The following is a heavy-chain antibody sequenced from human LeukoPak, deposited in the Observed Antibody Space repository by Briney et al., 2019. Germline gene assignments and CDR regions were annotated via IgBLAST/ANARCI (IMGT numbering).Heavy chain of an antibody. D-gene: IGHD6-19*01. Sequence: GGSLRLSCAASGFTFSSYAMSWVRQAPGKGLEWVSAISGSGGSTYYADSVKGRFTISRDNSKNTLYLQMNSLRAEDTAVYYCAKVLPTGGSGWPNPYFDYWGQGTLVTVSS. J-gene: IGHJ4*02. CDR1: GFTFSSYA. CDR3: AKVLPTGGSGWPNPYFDY. V-gene: IGHV3-23*01. CDR2: ISGSGGST.